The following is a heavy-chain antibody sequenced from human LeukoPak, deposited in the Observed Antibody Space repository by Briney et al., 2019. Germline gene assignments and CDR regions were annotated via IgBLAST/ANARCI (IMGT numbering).Heavy chain of an antibody. D-gene: IGHD5-18*01. J-gene: IGHJ4*02. Sequence: HTGGSLRLSCAASEFTFSSFSMNWVRQAPGKGLEWVSYITNSGNSKSYADSVKGRFTISRDNTKNSLYLQMNGLRAEDTAVYYCAREGGIQLWSDYWGQGTLVTVSS. CDR3: AREGGIQLWSDY. CDR1: EFTFSSFS. V-gene: IGHV3-48*01. CDR2: ITNSGNSK.